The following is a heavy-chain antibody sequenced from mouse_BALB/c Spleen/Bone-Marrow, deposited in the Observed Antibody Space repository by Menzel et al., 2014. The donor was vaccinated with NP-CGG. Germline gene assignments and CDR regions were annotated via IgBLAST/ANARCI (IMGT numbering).Heavy chain of an antibody. CDR3: ARWGFDY. Sequence: VQLQESGPELVKPGASVKISCKASDYAFSTSWMNWVKQRPGQGLAWIGRIYPGDGDTYYNEKFKGKATLTVDTSSSTAYVDLSSLTSEDSAVYYCARWGFDYWGQGTTLTVSS. CDR2: IYPGDGDT. V-gene: IGHV1-82*01. J-gene: IGHJ2*01. CDR1: DYAFSTSW.